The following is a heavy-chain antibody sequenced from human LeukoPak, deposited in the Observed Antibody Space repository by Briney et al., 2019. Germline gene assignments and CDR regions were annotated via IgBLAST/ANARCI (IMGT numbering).Heavy chain of an antibody. V-gene: IGHV1-69*05. CDR1: GGTFSSYA. Sequence: ASVKVSCKASGGTFSSYAISWARQAPGQGLEWMGGIIPIFGTANYAQKFQGRVTITTDESTSTAYMELSSLRSEDTAVYYCVGENSSGYYNDRDAFDIWGQGTMVTVSS. CDR3: VGENSSGYYNDRDAFDI. D-gene: IGHD3-22*01. J-gene: IGHJ3*02. CDR2: IIPIFGTA.